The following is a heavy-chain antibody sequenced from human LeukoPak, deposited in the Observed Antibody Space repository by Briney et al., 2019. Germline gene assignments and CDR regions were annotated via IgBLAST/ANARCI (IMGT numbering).Heavy chain of an antibody. CDR1: GFTFSSYA. Sequence: GGSLRLSCAASGFTFSSYAMHWVRQAPGKGLEWVAIISYDGSKTYYGDSVKGRFTISRDNSKNTLYLQMNSLRTEDTAVYYCARGQVVTHKGYYYGMDVWGQGTTVTVSS. CDR3: ARGQVVTHKGYYYGMDV. V-gene: IGHV3-30*01. CDR2: ISYDGSKT. J-gene: IGHJ6*02. D-gene: IGHD3-22*01.